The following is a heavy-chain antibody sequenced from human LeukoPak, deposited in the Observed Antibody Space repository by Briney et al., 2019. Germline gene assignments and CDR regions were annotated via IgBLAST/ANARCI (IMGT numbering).Heavy chain of an antibody. CDR3: ASQTTVVNF. V-gene: IGHV4-39*01. D-gene: IGHD4-23*01. CDR1: GGSISSSSYY. J-gene: IGHJ4*02. CDR2: IYYSGST. Sequence: PSETLSLTCTVSGGSISSSSYYWGWIRQPPGKGLEWIGRIYYSGSTYYNPSLKSRVTISVDTSKNQFSLKLSSVTAADTAVYYCASQTTVVNFWGQGTLVTVSS.